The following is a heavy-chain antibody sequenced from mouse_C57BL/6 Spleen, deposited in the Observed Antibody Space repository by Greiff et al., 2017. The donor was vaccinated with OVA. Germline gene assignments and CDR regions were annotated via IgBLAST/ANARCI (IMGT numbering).Heavy chain of an antibody. CDR1: GFTFSDYG. V-gene: IGHV5-17*01. J-gene: IGHJ4*01. Sequence: EVQLVESGGGLVKPGGSLKLSCAASGFTFSDYGMHWVRQAPEKGLEWVAYISSGSSTIYYADTVKGRFTISRDNAKNTLFLQMTSLRSEDTAMYYCARPLGNYAMDYWGQGTSVTVSS. CDR3: ARPLGNYAMDY. CDR2: ISSGSSTI. D-gene: IGHD4-1*01.